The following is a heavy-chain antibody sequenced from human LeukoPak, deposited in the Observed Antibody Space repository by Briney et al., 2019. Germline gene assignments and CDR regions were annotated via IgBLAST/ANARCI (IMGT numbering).Heavy chain of an antibody. V-gene: IGHV3-53*01. Sequence: GGSLRLSCAASGFTVSSNYMSWVRQAPGKGLEWVSVIYSGGSTYYADSVKGRFTISRDNSKNTLYLQMNSLRAEDTAVYYCAKDRMSLWFGELLLDHWGQGTLVTVSS. CDR1: GFTVSSNY. CDR3: AKDRMSLWFGELLLDH. D-gene: IGHD3-10*01. CDR2: IYSGGST. J-gene: IGHJ4*02.